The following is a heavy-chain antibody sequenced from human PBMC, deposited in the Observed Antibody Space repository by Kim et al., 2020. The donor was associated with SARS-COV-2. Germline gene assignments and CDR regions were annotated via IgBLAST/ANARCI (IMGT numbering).Heavy chain of an antibody. CDR3: ARVTTIFGVVVSGFDY. CDR2: IYYSGST. J-gene: IGHJ4*02. Sequence: SETLSLTCTVCGGSISSGGYYWSWIRQHPGRGLEWIGYIYYSGSTYYNPSLKSRVTISVDTSKNQFSLKLSSVTAADTAVYYCARVTTIFGVVVSGFDYWGQGTLVTVSS. CDR1: GGSISSGGYY. V-gene: IGHV4-31*03. D-gene: IGHD3-3*01.